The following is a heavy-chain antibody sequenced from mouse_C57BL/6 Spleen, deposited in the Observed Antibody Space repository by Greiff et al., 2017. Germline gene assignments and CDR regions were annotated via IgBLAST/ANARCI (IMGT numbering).Heavy chain of an antibody. CDR2: INYDGSST. J-gene: IGHJ4*01. CDR3: ARDDGSHYYAMDY. Sequence: EVQLVESEGGLVQPGSSMKLSCTASGFTFSDYSMAWVRQVPEKGLEWVANINYDGSSTYYLDSLKSRFIISRDNAKNILYLQMSSLKSEDTATYYCARDDGSHYYAMDYWGQGTSGTVSS. CDR1: GFTFSDYS. V-gene: IGHV5-16*01. D-gene: IGHD2-3*01.